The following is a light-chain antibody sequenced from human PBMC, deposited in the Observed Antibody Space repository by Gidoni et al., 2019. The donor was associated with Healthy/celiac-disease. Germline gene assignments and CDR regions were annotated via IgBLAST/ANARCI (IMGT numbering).Light chain of an antibody. CDR1: QSVSSN. V-gene: IGKV3-15*01. CDR2: GAS. J-gene: IGKJ2*03. Sequence: EIVMTQSPATLSVSPGERATLSCRASQSVSSNLAWYQQKPGQAPRLLIYGASTRATGIPARFSGSGSGTEFTLTISSLQSEDFAVYYCQQYNNWPPLYSFGQXTKLEI. CDR3: QQYNNWPPLYS.